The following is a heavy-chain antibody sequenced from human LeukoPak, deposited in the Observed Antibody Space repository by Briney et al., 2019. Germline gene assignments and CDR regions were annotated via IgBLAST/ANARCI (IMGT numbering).Heavy chain of an antibody. CDR2: VDPEDGET. D-gene: IGHD3-3*01. Sequence: ASVKVSCKVSGYTFTDYYMHWVQQAPGKGLEWVGLVDPEDGETIYAEKFQGRVTITADTSTDTAYMELSSLRSEDTAVYYCATSSQIFGVVIPPDYWGQGTLVTVSS. CDR1: GYTFTDYY. CDR3: ATSSQIFGVVIPPDY. J-gene: IGHJ4*02. V-gene: IGHV1-69-2*01.